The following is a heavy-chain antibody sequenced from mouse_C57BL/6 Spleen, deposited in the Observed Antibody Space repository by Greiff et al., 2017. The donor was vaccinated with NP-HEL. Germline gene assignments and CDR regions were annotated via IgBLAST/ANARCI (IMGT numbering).Heavy chain of an antibody. J-gene: IGHJ2*01. CDR2: IDPSDSYT. Sequence: QVQLQQPGAELVMPGASVKLSCKASGYTFTSYWMHWVKQRPGQGLEWIGEIDPSDSYTNYNQKFKGKSTLTVDKSSSTAYMQLSSLTSEDSAVYYGAKGDYYGSSGYFDYWGQGTTLTVSS. V-gene: IGHV1-69*01. D-gene: IGHD1-1*01. CDR3: AKGDYYGSSGYFDY. CDR1: GYTFTSYW.